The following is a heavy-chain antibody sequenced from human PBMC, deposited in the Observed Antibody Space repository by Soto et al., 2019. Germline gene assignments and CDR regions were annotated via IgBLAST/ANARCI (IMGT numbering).Heavy chain of an antibody. J-gene: IGHJ5*02. CDR2: INPNGGRT. V-gene: IGHV1-46*01. CDR3: ARDSCINTTCGGGGHHFDP. CDR1: VYTFTSYF. Sequence: ASVKVSCKASVYTFTSYFMHGVRQAPGQGREWLGIINPNGGRTTYAQKFQGRVTMTRDTSTSTLYMEMSSLRYDDTAVYYCARDSCINTTCGGGGHHFDPWGQGNLVTVSS. D-gene: IGHD2-8*01.